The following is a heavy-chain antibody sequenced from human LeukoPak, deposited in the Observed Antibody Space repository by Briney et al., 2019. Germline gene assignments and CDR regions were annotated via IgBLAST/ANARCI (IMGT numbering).Heavy chain of an antibody. CDR2: IIPIFGTA. V-gene: IGHV1-69*13. CDR1: GGTFSSYA. Sequence: SVKVSCKASGGTFSSYAISWVRQAPGQGLEWMGGIIPIFGTANYAQKFQGRVTITADESTSTAYMELSSLRSDDTAVYYCARDPHQFSSGWSHFDYWGQGALVTVSS. CDR3: ARDPHQFSSGWSHFDY. J-gene: IGHJ4*02. D-gene: IGHD6-19*01.